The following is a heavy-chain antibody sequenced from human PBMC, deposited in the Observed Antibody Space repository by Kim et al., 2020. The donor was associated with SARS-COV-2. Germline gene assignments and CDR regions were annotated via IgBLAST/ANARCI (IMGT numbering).Heavy chain of an antibody. Sequence: ANPAKGRFTITRDNSKNTLYLQMNGLRAEDTAVYYCAKHFWTGSYYFDYWGQGTLVTVSS. CDR3: AKHFWTGSYYFDY. V-gene: IGHV3-23*01. D-gene: IGHD3-3*01. J-gene: IGHJ4*02.